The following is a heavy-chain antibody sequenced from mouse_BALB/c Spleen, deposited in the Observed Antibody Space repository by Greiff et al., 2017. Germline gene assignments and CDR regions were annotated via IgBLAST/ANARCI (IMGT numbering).Heavy chain of an antibody. CDR3: ARWVFYGYEDYDAMDY. J-gene: IGHJ4*01. CDR2: INPNNGGT. Sequence: VHLQQSGPDLVKPGASLKISCRTFGYTFTEYTLPWVKQSLGKGLEWIGGINPNNGGTSYNQKFKGKATLTVDKSSSTAYMELRSLTSEDSAVYYCARWVFYGYEDYDAMDYWGQGTSVTVSS. CDR1: GYTFTEYT. D-gene: IGHD2-2*01. V-gene: IGHV1-18*01.